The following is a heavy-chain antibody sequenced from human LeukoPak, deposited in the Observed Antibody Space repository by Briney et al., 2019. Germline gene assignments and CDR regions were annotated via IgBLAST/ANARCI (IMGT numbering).Heavy chain of an antibody. CDR2: IYYSGST. D-gene: IGHD1-26*01. CDR3: ARHPEGATVDY. Sequence: SETLSLTCTVSGGSISSYYWSWIWQPPGKGLEWIGYIYYSGSTNYNPSLKSRVTISVDTSKNQFSLKLSSVTAADTAVYYCARHPEGATVDYWGQGTLVTVSS. CDR1: GGSISSYY. J-gene: IGHJ4*02. V-gene: IGHV4-59*08.